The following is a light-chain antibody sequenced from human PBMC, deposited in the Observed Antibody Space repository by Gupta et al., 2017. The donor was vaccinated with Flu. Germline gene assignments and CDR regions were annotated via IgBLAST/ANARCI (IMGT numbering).Light chain of an antibody. CDR3: MQALQTPIT. CDR1: QSLLHSNGNNH. CDR2: LGS. J-gene: IGKJ5*01. V-gene: IGKV2-28*01. Sequence: EIVMTQSPLSLPVTPGEPASISCRSSQSLLHSNGNNHLNWFLQKPGRSPQLLIYLGSNRASGVPDRFSGSGSGTDFTLKISRVEAEDVGFFYCMQALQTPITFGQGTRLEIK.